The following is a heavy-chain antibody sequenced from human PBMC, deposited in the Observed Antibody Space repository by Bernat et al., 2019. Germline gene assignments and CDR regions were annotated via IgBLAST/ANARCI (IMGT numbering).Heavy chain of an antibody. CDR1: GFRFSSYW. CDR3: AKRPGYQIGMEV. J-gene: IGHJ6*02. D-gene: IGHD6-13*01. V-gene: IGHV3-7*01. Sequence: EVQLVESGGGLVQPGGSRRLSCVGSGFRFSSYWMTWVRQPPGKGLEWVASINEDGSEERYVDSVKGRFTISRDNTKNSLCLQMNRLRVEDTAVFFCAKRPGYQIGMEVWGQGTTVTVSS. CDR2: INEDGSEE.